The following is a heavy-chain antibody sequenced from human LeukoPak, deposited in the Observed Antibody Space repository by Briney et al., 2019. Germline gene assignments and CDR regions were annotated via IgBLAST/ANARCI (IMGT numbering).Heavy chain of an antibody. CDR2: ISHDGATE. V-gene: IGHV3-30*04. D-gene: IGHD1-26*01. J-gene: IGHJ4*02. CDR1: GFSFSNFA. Sequence: GGSLRLSCAASGFSFSNFAIHWVRQAPGKGLEWLAVISHDGATEHYADSVKGQFTISRDNSNNSLSLQMNSLSAEDTAVYYCARARGRWHLLPLDFWGQGTLVTVSS. CDR3: ARARGRWHLLPLDF.